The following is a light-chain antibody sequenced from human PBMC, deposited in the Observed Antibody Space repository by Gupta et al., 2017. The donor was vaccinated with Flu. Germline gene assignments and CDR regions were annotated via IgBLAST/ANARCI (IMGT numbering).Light chain of an antibody. CDR3: QQYNNWPPLT. J-gene: IGKJ4*01. CDR2: AAS. V-gene: IGKV3-15*01. Sequence: ATLSVSPGEGATLSCRASQNVGNQLAWYQQKPGQAPRLLIFAASTRATGIPARFSGSGSGTEFTLTISSLQSEDVAVYFCQQYNNWPPLTFGGGTKVEIK. CDR1: QNVGNQ.